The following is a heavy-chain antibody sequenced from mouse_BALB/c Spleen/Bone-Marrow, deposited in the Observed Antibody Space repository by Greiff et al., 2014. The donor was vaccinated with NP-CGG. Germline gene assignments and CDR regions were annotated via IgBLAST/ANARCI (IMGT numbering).Heavy chain of an antibody. V-gene: IGHV2-6*02. CDR2: IWSDGKT. J-gene: IGHJ4*01. Sequence: VQLQQSGPGLVAPSQSLSITCTVSGFSLTTYGAHWVRQPPGKGLEWLVVIWSDGKTTYNSALKSRLSISKDNSKSQVFLKMNSLQTDDTAMYYCARNPYGNYAMDYWGQGTSVTVSS. CDR3: ARNPYGNYAMDY. CDR1: GFSLTTYG. D-gene: IGHD2-10*02.